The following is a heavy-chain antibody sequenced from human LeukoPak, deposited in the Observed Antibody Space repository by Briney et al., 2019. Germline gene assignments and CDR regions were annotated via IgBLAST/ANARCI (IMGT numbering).Heavy chain of an antibody. D-gene: IGHD3-3*01. CDR3: ARVASYDFWSGYS. J-gene: IGHJ5*02. CDR1: GFTFSDYY. Sequence: GGPLRLSCAASGFTFSDYYMSWIRQAPGKGLEWGSYISSSGSTIYYADSVKGRFTISRDNAKNPLYLQMNSLRAEDTAVYYCARVASYDFWSGYSWGQGTLVTVSS. CDR2: ISSSGSTI. V-gene: IGHV3-11*01.